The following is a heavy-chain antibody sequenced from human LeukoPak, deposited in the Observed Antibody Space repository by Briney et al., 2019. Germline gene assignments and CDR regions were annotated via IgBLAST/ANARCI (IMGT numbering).Heavy chain of an antibody. CDR3: ARIPYCSSTSCFSIDY. J-gene: IGHJ4*02. D-gene: IGHD2-2*01. V-gene: IGHV4-30-4*01. CDR2: IYDSGST. Sequence: SETLSLTCTVSGASIRSGDYYWSWIRQPPGKGLEWIGYIYDSGSTYYNPSLKSRITISVDTSENRFSLKLSSVTATDTAVYYCARIPYCSSTSCFSIDYWGQGTLVTVSS. CDR1: GASIRSGDYY.